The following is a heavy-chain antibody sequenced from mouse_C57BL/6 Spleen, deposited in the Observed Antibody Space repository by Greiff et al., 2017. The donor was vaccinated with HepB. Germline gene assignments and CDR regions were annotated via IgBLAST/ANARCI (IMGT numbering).Heavy chain of an antibody. V-gene: IGHV1-54*01. D-gene: IGHD2-4*01. Sequence: VQLQQSGAELVRPGTSVKVSCKASGYAFTNYLIEWVKQRPGQGLEWIGVINPGSGGTNYNEKFKGKATLTADKSSSTAYMQLSSLTSEDSAVYFCARKDYASYWGQGTTLTVSS. CDR1: GYAFTNYL. J-gene: IGHJ2*01. CDR3: ARKDYASY. CDR2: INPGSGGT.